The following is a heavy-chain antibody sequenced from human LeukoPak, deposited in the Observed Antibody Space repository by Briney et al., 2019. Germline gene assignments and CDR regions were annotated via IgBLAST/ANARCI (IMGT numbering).Heavy chain of an antibody. V-gene: IGHV4-59*12. J-gene: IGHJ2*01. CDR2: IYCSGSA. CDR3: ARDYYDSRGYYKNWCFDI. D-gene: IGHD3-22*01. CDR1: AGSINSYY. Sequence: NPSETLSLTCTVSAGSINSYYWNWIRQPPGKGLEWIGHIYCSGSAKYNPSLASRVTISIDTSKNQFSLKLSSVTAADTAVYFCARDYYDSRGYYKNWCFDIWGRGTLVTVS.